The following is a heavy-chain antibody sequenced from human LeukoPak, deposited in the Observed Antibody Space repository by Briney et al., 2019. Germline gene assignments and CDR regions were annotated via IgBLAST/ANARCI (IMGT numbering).Heavy chain of an antibody. CDR1: GGSISRSSYA. J-gene: IGHJ4*02. D-gene: IGHD2-8*01. CDR3: ARVAAWEWVYVSAYYFDY. CDR2: FYYSGST. Sequence: SETLSLTCTVSGGSISRSSYAWGWVRQPPVKGLEWIGTFYYSGSTNYNPSLKSRVTISVDTSKNQFSLKLSSVTAADTAVYYCARVAAWEWVYVSAYYFDYWGQGTLVTVSS. V-gene: IGHV4-39*07.